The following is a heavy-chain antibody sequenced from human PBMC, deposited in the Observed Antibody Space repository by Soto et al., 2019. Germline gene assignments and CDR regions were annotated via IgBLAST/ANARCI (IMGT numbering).Heavy chain of an antibody. J-gene: IGHJ4*02. CDR2: ISGSGGST. D-gene: IGHD5-12*01. V-gene: IGHV3-23*01. Sequence: GGSLRLSCAASGFTFSSYAMSWVRQAPGKGLEWVSAISGSGGSTYYADSVKGRFTISRDNSKNTLHLQMNSLRAEDTAVYYCAKDLTGSGYSGYDFDYWGRGTLVTVSS. CDR1: GFTFSSYA. CDR3: AKDLTGSGYSGYDFDY.